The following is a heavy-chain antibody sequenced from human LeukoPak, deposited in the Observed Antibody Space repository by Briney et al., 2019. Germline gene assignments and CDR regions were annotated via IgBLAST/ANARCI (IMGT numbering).Heavy chain of an antibody. Sequence: SETLSLTCTVSGGSISSSRYYWGWIRQPPGKGLEWIGSIHYSGSTYYNPSLKSRVTVSVDTSENQFSLKLSSVAAADTAVYYCARKAPKKGWFDPWGQGTLVTVSS. CDR2: IHYSGST. CDR1: GGSISSSRYY. V-gene: IGHV4-39*07. CDR3: ARKAPKKGWFDP. J-gene: IGHJ5*02.